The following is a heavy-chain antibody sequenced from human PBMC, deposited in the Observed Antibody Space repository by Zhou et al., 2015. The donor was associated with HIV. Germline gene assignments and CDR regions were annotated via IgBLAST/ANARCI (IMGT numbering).Heavy chain of an antibody. D-gene: IGHD2-2*01. CDR1: GYTFTSYY. J-gene: IGHJ6*03. CDR3: ARDWLAIRQPGVVPAAMRDYMDV. CDR2: INPSGGST. V-gene: IGHV1-46*01. Sequence: QVQLVQSGAEVKKPGASVKVSCKASGYTFTSYYMHWVRQAPGQGLEWMGIINPSGGSTSYAQKFQGRVTMTRDTSTSTVYMELSSLRSEDTAVYYCARDWLAIRQPGVVPAAMRDYMDVWGKGTTVTVSS.